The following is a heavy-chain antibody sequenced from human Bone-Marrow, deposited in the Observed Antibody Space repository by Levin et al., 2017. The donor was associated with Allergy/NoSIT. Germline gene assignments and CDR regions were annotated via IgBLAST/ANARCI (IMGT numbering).Heavy chain of an antibody. D-gene: IGHD3-22*01. CDR3: AKGGANSDSSGYLFDS. Sequence: SCVASGFNFEDYAMHWVRQAPGKGLEWVSGISWNSGSIRYADSVKGRLTISRDNAKNSLYLQMNSLRTEDTALYYCAKGGANSDSSGYLFDSWGQGTLVTVSS. V-gene: IGHV3-9*01. J-gene: IGHJ4*02. CDR2: ISWNSGSI. CDR1: GFNFEDYA.